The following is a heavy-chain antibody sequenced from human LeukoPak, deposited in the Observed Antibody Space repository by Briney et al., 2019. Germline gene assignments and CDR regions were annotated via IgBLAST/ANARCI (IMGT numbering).Heavy chain of an antibody. CDR3: ARGIYYDSSGYPLNFDY. V-gene: IGHV1-18*04. CDR1: GYSFTTHW. Sequence: GESLKISCKASGYSFTTHWIGWVRQAPGQGLEWMGWISAYNGNTNYAQKLQGRVTMTTDTSTSTAYMELRSLRSDDTAVYYCARGIYYDSSGYPLNFDYWGQGTLVTVSS. J-gene: IGHJ4*02. D-gene: IGHD3-22*01. CDR2: ISAYNGNT.